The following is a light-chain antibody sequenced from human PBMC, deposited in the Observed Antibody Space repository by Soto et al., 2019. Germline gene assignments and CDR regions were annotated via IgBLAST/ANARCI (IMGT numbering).Light chain of an antibody. CDR3: QKYNSDPLT. V-gene: IGKV1-27*01. J-gene: IGKJ4*01. CDR2: AAS. Sequence: DIQMTQSPSSLSASLGDRVTITCRASQGIGVYLAWFQQKPGKVPKLLIYAASALQSGVPSRFSGSGSGTDFTLTSSSLQPEDIATYYCQKYNSDPLTFGGGTRVEIK. CDR1: QGIGVY.